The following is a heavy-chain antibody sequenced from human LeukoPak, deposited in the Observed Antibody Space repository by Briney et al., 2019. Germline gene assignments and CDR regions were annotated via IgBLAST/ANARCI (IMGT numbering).Heavy chain of an antibody. V-gene: IGHV3-7*01. J-gene: IGHJ4*02. D-gene: IGHD1-1*01. CDR3: VRGGPTGTLDY. CDR1: GFTFSNYW. Sequence: GRSLRLSCAASGFTFSNYWMTWVRQAPGTGMEWVANIKEDGSEKYYVDSVKGRFTISRDNAKDSLFLQMNSLRVDDLALYYCVRGGPTGTLDYWGLGTLVTVSS. CDR2: IKEDGSEK.